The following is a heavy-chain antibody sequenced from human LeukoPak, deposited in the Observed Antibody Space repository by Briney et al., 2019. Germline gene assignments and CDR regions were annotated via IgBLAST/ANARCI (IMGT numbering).Heavy chain of an antibody. V-gene: IGHV3-30-3*01. D-gene: IGHD3-10*01. J-gene: IGHJ4*02. CDR1: GFTFSSYA. CDR2: ISYDGSNK. Sequence: GGSLRLSCAASGFTFSSYAMHWVRQAPGKGLEWVAVISYDGSNKYYADSVKGRFTISRDNSKNTLYLQMNSLRAEDTAVYYCARVSHSGEFDYWGQGTLVTVSS. CDR3: ARVSHSGEFDY.